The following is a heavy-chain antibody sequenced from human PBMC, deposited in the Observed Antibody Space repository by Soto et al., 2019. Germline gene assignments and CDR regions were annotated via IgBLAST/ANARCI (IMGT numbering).Heavy chain of an antibody. CDR2: ISGSSSTI. CDR3: ATVTSRIKIFGGNAMDV. Sequence: PGGSLRLSCAASGFSFSDYYMAWIRQAPGKGLDWVSYISGSSSTIYYADSVKGRFTISRDNAKNSVYLQMSSLRVEDTAVYYCATVTSRIKIFGGNAMDVWGQGTTVTVSS. V-gene: IGHV3-11*01. J-gene: IGHJ6*02. CDR1: GFSFSDYY. D-gene: IGHD3-3*01.